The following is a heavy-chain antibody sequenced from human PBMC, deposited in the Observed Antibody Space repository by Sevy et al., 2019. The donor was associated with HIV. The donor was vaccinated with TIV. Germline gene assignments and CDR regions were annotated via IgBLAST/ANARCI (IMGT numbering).Heavy chain of an antibody. D-gene: IGHD1-1*01. CDR2: ISSSGST. CDR1: GGAMNLYF. Sequence: SETLSLTCTVSGGAMNLYFWSWIRQPPGKGLEWSGYISSSGSTNYNPSLKSRVTISLSTSGNQFSLKLRSMTAADTAVYYCARESIGSTGDFDFWGQGTLVTVSS. J-gene: IGHJ4*02. V-gene: IGHV4-4*08. CDR3: ARESIGSTGDFDF.